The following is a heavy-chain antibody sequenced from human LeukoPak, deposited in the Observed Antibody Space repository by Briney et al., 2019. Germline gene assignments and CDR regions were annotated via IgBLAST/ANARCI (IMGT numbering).Heavy chain of an antibody. CDR3: ARVYSNSSPFDY. D-gene: IGHD4-11*01. CDR2: ISAYNGNT. J-gene: IGHJ4*02. Sequence: ASVKVSCKASGGTFSSYAISWVRQAPGQGLEWMGWISAYNGNTNYAQKLQGRVTMTTDTSTSTAYMELRSLRSDDTAVYYCARVYSNSSPFDYWGQGTLVTVSS. CDR1: GGTFSSYA. V-gene: IGHV1-18*01.